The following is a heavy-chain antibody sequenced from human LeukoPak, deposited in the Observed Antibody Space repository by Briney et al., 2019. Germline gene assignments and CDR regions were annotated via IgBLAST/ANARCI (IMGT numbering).Heavy chain of an antibody. Sequence: SETLSLTCSVSGGSISSYFRSWIRQPPGKELEWIGYIYVTGMTNYNPSLKSRATISMDTSKNQFSLKLTSVTAADTAVYYCARPHPLYGGGSFLFWGQGLLVTVSS. CDR3: ARPHPLYGGGSFLF. CDR2: IYVTGMT. V-gene: IGHV4-59*12. D-gene: IGHD3-16*01. J-gene: IGHJ4*02. CDR1: GGSISSYF.